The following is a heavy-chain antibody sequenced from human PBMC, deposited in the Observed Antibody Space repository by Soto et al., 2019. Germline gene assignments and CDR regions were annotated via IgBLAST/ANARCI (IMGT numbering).Heavy chain of an antibody. Sequence: SETLSLTCAVYGGSLSGYYWSWIRQPPGKGLEWIGEINHSGSTNYNPSLKSRVTISVDTSKNQFSLKLSSVTAADTAVYYCARETVLRYFDGFGYYYYGMDVWGQGTTVTVSS. D-gene: IGHD3-9*01. J-gene: IGHJ6*02. CDR3: ARETVLRYFDGFGYYYYGMDV. CDR2: INHSGST. CDR1: GGSLSGYY. V-gene: IGHV4-34*01.